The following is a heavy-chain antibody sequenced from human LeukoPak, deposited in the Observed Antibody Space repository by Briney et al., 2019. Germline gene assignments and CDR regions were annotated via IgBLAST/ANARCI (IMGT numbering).Heavy chain of an antibody. CDR1: GFTFSTYR. CDR3: TRVEETATTAAIIRKYSYYYYYMDV. CDR2: IKQDGSEK. D-gene: IGHD4-11*01. J-gene: IGHJ6*03. V-gene: IGHV3-7*01. Sequence: GGSLRLSCAASGFTFSTYRMSLVRQAPGKGLEWVANIKQDGSEKHYVDSVKGRFTISRDNAKNSLYLQMSSLRAEDTAVYYCTRVEETATTAAIIRKYSYYYYYMDVWGKGNTVTVSS.